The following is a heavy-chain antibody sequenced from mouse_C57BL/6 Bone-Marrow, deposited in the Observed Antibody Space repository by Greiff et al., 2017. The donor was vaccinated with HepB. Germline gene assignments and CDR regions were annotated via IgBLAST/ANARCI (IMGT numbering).Heavy chain of an antibody. V-gene: IGHV1-52*01. D-gene: IGHD2-1*01. CDR3: ARSPGYGNSLWFAY. J-gene: IGHJ3*01. CDR2: IDPSDSET. CDR1: GYTFTSYW. Sequence: QVQLKQPGAELVRPGSSVKLSCKASGYTFTSYWMHWVKQRPIQGLEWIGNIDPSDSETHYNQKFKDKATLTVDKSSSTAYMQLSSLTSEDSAVYYCARSPGYGNSLWFAYWGQGTLVTVSA.